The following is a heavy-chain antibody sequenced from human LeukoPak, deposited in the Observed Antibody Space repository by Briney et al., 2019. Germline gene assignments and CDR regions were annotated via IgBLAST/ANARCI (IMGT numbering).Heavy chain of an antibody. V-gene: IGHV3-9*01. J-gene: IGHJ6*02. D-gene: IGHD2-21*02. CDR1: GFTFDDYA. Sequence: TGGSLRLSCAASGFTFDDYAMHWVRQAPGKGLEWVSGISWNSGSIGYADSVKGRFAISRDNAKNSLYLQMNSLRAEDTALYYCAKDRGFGGDSLGDYYYYGMDVWGQGTTVTVSS. CDR3: AKDRGFGGDSLGDYYYYGMDV. CDR2: ISWNSGSI.